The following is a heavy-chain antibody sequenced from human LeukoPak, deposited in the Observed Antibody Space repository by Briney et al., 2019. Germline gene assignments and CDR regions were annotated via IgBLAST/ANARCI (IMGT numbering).Heavy chain of an antibody. D-gene: IGHD3-10*01. Sequence: ASVNVSCKASGYSFTGHYMHWVRQAPGQGLEWMGWINPNSGGTNYAQKFQGRVTMTRDTSISTAYMELSRLRSDDTAVYYCARVDGSGLDYWGQGTLLTVSS. V-gene: IGHV1-2*02. CDR1: GYSFTGHY. CDR2: INPNSGGT. CDR3: ARVDGSGLDY. J-gene: IGHJ4*02.